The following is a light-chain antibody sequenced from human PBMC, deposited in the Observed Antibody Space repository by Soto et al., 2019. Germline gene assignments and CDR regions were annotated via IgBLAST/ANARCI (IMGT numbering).Light chain of an antibody. V-gene: IGLV2-23*02. Sequence: QSVLTQPASVSGSPGQSITISCTGTNSDVGSYNLVSWYQQHPGKAPKVMIYEVSKRPSGVPNRFSGSKSGNTASQTISGLQAEDEADYYCCSYAGSSTYVFGTGTKVTVL. CDR3: CSYAGSSTYV. CDR1: NSDVGSYNL. J-gene: IGLJ1*01. CDR2: EVS.